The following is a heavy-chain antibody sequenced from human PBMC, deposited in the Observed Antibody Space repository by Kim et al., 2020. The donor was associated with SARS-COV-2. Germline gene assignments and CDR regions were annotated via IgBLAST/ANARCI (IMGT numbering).Heavy chain of an antibody. V-gene: IGHV3-7*01. CDR2: IKQDGSEK. D-gene: IGHD3-9*01. J-gene: IGHJ4*01. CDR1: GFNFSNYW. CDR3: VRDSDILTGYVRYGFDY. Sequence: GGSLRLSCAASGFNFSNYWMSWVRQAPGKGLEWVANIKQDGSEKYYVDSVKGRLTISRDNAKNSLYLQMNSLRPEDTAVYYCVRDSDILTGYVRYGFDY.